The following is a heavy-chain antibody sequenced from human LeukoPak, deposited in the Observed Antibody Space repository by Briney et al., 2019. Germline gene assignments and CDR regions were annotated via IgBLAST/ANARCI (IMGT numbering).Heavy chain of an antibody. CDR1: GFTFSSYA. CDR2: ISYDGSNK. J-gene: IGHJ4*02. Sequence: GGSLRLSCAASGFTFSSYAMHWVRQAPGKGLEWVAVISYDGSNKYYADSVKGRFTISRDNSKNTVSLQMNSLRAEDTAVYYCARTTRGYRIDYWGQGTLVTVSS. D-gene: IGHD5-18*01. V-gene: IGHV3-30*04. CDR3: ARTTRGYRIDY.